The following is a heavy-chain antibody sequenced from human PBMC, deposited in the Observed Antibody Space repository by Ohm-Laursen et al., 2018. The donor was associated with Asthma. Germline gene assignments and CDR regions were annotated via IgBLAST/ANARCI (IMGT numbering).Heavy chain of an antibody. Sequence: GSLRLSCAASGFTFSSYSMNWVRQAPGKGLEWVSYISSSSSTIYYADSVKGRFTISRDNSKNTLYLQMNSLRAEDTAVYYCARATGGVSYAGPEYYYGMDVWGQGTTVTVSS. CDR3: ARATGGVSYAGPEYYYGMDV. V-gene: IGHV3-48*01. D-gene: IGHD2-8*02. CDR1: GFTFSSYS. CDR2: ISSSSSTI. J-gene: IGHJ6*02.